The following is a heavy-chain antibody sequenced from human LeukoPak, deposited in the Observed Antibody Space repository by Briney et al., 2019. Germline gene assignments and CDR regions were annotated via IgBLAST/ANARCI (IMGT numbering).Heavy chain of an antibody. CDR3: ARETNYYDSYGTAYF. Sequence: TGGSLRLSCVASGFTVINKYMSWVRQAPGKGLEWVSGFYRAGSACYADSVKARFTISRDHSKNTLYLQMSSLTVEDTAVYYCARETNYYDSYGTAYFWGQGTMVTVSS. D-gene: IGHD3-22*01. V-gene: IGHV3-53*01. CDR1: GFTVINKY. J-gene: IGHJ3*01. CDR2: FYRAGSA.